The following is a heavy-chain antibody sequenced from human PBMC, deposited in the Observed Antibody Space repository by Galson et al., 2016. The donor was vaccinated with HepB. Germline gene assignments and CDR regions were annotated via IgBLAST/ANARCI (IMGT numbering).Heavy chain of an antibody. D-gene: IGHD2-15*01. CDR1: GDSISSSRYY. J-gene: IGHJ6*04. Sequence: ETLSLTCTVSGDSISSSRYYWGWIRQPPGKGLEWVGSMSSSASTSYNPTLASRVTISVGTSKNPFSLRVSSVTAADPAVYYCARNAQDSPYYGMDVWGKGTSVTVSS. V-gene: IGHV4-39*07. CDR2: MSSSAST. CDR3: ARNAQDSPYYGMDV.